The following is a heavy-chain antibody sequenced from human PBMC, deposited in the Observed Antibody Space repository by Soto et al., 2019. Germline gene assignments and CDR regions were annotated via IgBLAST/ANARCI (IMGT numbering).Heavy chain of an antibody. V-gene: IGHV3-53*01. CDR3: ARDRPNWFAP. J-gene: IGHJ5*02. D-gene: IGHD6-6*01. CDR2: IYSGGST. Sequence: EVQLVESGGGLVQPGGSLRLSCAASGFTVSSTYMSWVRQAPGKGLECVSVIYSGGSTYYSDSVKGRFTISRDNSKNTLYLQISSLRDEDTAVYYCARDRPNWFAPWGQGTLVTVSS. CDR1: GFTVSSTY.